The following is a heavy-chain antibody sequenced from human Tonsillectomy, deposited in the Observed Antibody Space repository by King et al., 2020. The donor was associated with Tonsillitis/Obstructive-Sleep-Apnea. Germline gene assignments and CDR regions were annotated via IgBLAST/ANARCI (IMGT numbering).Heavy chain of an antibody. CDR3: ARAPGGIPALTTSYYYYYYMDV. CDR2: IYYHGST. CDR1: GGSISSGGYY. D-gene: IGHD1/OR15-1a*01. J-gene: IGHJ6*03. V-gene: IGHV4-31*03. Sequence: QLQESGQGLVKPSQTLSLTCTVSGGSISSGGYYWSWIRQLPGKGLEWIGYIYYHGSTYYNPSLQSRVTISVDTSNNQFYLRLSSVTAADTAVYYCARAPGGIPALTTSYYYYYYMDVWGKGTTVTVSS.